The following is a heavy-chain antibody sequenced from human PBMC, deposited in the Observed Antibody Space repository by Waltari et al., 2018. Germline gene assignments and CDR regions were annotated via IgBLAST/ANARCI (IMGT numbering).Heavy chain of an antibody. CDR1: GGPFSNYA. J-gene: IGHJ3*02. CDR3: ARPRTTVGTGLWNDGLQI. CDR2: IIPVFRSA. V-gene: IGHV1-69*01. D-gene: IGHD1-1*01. Sequence: QVQLVQSGAAVKKPGSSVKVSCKASGGPFSNYANHWVRQAPGQGLEWMGGIIPVFRSAHYAQNFLDRVTITADESTSTAYMELMGLTSDDTAVYYCARPRTTVGTGLWNDGLQIWGQGTLVTVSS.